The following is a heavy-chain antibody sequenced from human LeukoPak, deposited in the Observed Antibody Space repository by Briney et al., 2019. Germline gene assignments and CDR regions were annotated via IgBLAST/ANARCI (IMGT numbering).Heavy chain of an antibody. CDR1: GFTFSSYG. CDR3: ASHSSSGWYYFDY. Sequence: GRSLRLSCAASGFTFSSYGMNWVRQAPGKGLEWVSYISSSSSTIYYADSVKGRFTISRDNAKNSLYLQMNSLRDEDTAVYYCASHSSSGWYYFDYWGQGTLVTVSS. J-gene: IGHJ4*02. D-gene: IGHD6-19*01. V-gene: IGHV3-48*02. CDR2: ISSSSSTI.